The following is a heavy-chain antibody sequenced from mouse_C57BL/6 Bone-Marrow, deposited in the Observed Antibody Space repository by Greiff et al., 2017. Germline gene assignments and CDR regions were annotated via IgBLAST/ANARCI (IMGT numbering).Heavy chain of an antibody. D-gene: IGHD2-1*01. V-gene: IGHV1-62-2*01. CDR1: GYTFTEYP. Sequence: QVQLQQSGAELVKPGASVKLSCKASGYTFTEYPIHWVKQRSGQGLEWIGWFYPGSGSIKYNEKFKDKATLTADNSSSTVYMELSRLTSEDSAVYFCARHEEERGIYYGNYGGFAYWGQVTLVTVSA. CDR3: ARHEEERGIYYGNYGGFAY. J-gene: IGHJ3*01. CDR2: FYPGSGSI.